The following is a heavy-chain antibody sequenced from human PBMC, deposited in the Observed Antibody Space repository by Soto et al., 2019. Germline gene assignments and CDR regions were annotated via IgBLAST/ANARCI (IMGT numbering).Heavy chain of an antibody. D-gene: IGHD2-2*02. CDR1: GGSFSGYY. CDR3: ASRLFRYCSGTSCYTHDAFDI. CDR2: INHSGST. V-gene: IGHV4-34*01. J-gene: IGHJ3*02. Sequence: SETLSLTCAVYGGSFSGYYWSWIRQPPGKGLEWIGEINHSGSTNYNPSLKSRVTISVDTSKNQFSLKLSSVTAADTAVYYCASRLFRYCSGTSCYTHDAFDIWGQGTMVTVSS.